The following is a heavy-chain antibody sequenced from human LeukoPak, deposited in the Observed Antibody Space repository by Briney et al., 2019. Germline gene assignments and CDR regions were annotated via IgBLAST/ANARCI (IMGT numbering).Heavy chain of an antibody. CDR3: ARHSGSFPFDY. J-gene: IGHJ4*02. D-gene: IGHD1-26*01. CDR1: GFTFSSYA. CDR2: IYYSGST. Sequence: GSLRLSCAASGFTFSSYAMSWIRQPPGKGLEWIGSIYYSGSTYYNPSLKSRVTISVDTSKNQFSLKLSSVTAADTAVYYCARHSGSFPFDYWGQGTLVTVSS. V-gene: IGHV4-39*01.